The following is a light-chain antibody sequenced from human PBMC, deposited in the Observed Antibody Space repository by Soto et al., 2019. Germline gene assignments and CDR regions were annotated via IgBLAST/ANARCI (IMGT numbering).Light chain of an antibody. V-gene: IGLV2-14*01. J-gene: IGLJ1*01. CDR2: EVT. CDR1: TSDVGGYKY. Sequence: QSALTQPASVSGSPGQSITISCTGGTSDVGGYKYVSWYQQHPGKAPKLVIYEVTNRPSGVSTRFSGSKSGSTASLTISGLRDEDEADYYCSSYSTSYFYFFGSGTKVTVL. CDR3: SSYSTSYFYF.